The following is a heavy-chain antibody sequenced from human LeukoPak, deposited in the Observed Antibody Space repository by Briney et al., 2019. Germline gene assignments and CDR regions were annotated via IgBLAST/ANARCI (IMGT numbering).Heavy chain of an antibody. Sequence: PGGSLRLSCAVSGFTVSDNYMSWVRQAPGKGLEWVSAIYSGGGTYYADSVKGRFTLSRDISKNTLYLQMNSLRAEDTAVYHCVRDASWGQGTLVTVSS. J-gene: IGHJ4*02. CDR1: GFTVSDNY. CDR2: IYSGGGT. V-gene: IGHV3-66*01. CDR3: VRDAS.